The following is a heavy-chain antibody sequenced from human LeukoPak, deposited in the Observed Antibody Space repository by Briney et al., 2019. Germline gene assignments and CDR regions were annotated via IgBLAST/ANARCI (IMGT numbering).Heavy chain of an antibody. J-gene: IGHJ6*03. CDR3: ARGPGITIFGVVNKGYYMDV. CDR2: MNPNSGNT. CDR1: GNTFSNFD. Sequence: ASVKVSCRVSGNTFSNFDINWVRQASGQGLEWMGWMNPNSGNTGYVRKFQGRVTITRNTSISTAYMELNNLKSDDTGVYYCARGPGITIFGVVNKGYYMDVWGKGTTATVSS. V-gene: IGHV1-8*03. D-gene: IGHD3-3*01.